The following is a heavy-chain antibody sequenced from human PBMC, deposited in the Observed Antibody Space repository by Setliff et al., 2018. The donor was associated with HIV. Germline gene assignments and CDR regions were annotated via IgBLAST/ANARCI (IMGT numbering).Heavy chain of an antibody. J-gene: IGHJ4*02. Sequence: PGGSLRLSCAASGFTFSSYASGWVRQAPGKGLEWVSAISGSGGSTYYADAVKGRFTVSRDNARNLVFLEMNGLRAEDTAVYYCARVRLYNSALDYWGQGTLVTVSS. CDR2: ISGSGGST. V-gene: IGHV3-23*01. CDR1: GFTFSSYA. D-gene: IGHD3-22*01. CDR3: ARVRLYNSALDY.